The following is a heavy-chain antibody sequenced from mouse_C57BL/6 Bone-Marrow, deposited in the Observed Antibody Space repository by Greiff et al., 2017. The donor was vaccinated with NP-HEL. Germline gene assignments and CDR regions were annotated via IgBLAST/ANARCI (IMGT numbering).Heavy chain of an antibody. D-gene: IGHD2-3*01. CDR3: ASWILLGAMDY. CDR1: GFNIKDYY. Sequence: VQLQQSGAELVKPGASVKLSCTASGFNIKDYYMHWVKQRTEQGLEWIGRIDHEDGETKYDPKFQGKATITAETSSNTAYLQLSILTSEDTAVYYCASWILLGAMDYWGQGTSVTVSS. J-gene: IGHJ4*01. CDR2: IDHEDGET. V-gene: IGHV14-2*01.